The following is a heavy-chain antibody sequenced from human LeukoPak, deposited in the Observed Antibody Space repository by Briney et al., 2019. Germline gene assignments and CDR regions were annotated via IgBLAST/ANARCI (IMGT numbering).Heavy chain of an antibody. CDR2: IYTNGST. J-gene: IGHJ3*02. D-gene: IGHD3-3*01. CDR3: ARVFTHQDAFDI. Sequence: SETLSLTCTVSGGSISSYYWSWIRQPAGEGLEWIGRIYTNGSTNYNPSLKSRVTMSVDTSKNQFSLKLSSVTAADTAVYYCARVFTHQDAFDIWGQGTMVTVSS. V-gene: IGHV4-4*07. CDR1: GGSISSYY.